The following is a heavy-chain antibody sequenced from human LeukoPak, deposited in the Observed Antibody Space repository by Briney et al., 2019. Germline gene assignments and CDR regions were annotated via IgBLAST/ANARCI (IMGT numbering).Heavy chain of an antibody. J-gene: IGHJ4*02. V-gene: IGHV1-3*01. D-gene: IGHD3-22*01. CDR3: AGAPYYYDSSGYYYFDY. CDR2: INAGNGNT. Sequence: ASVKVSCKASGYTFTSYAMHWVRQAPGQRLEWMGWINAGNGNTKYSQKFQGRVTITRDTSASTAYMELSSLRSEDTAVYYCAGAPYYYDSSGYYYFDYWGQGTLVTVSS. CDR1: GYTFTSYA.